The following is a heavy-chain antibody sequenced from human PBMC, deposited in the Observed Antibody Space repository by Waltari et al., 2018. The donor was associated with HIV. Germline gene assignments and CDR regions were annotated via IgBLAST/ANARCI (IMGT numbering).Heavy chain of an antibody. J-gene: IGHJ4*02. CDR3: ARQTSMDYNSLDY. CDR1: GGSIGSYY. D-gene: IGHD4-4*01. Sequence: QVQLQESGPGLVKPSETLSLTCTVSGGSIGSYYWSWIRQPPGKGLEWIGYIYYSGSTNYKPSLKSRVTISVDMSKNQVSLKLRSVTAADTAVYYCARQTSMDYNSLDYWGQGTLVTVSS. CDR2: IYYSGST. V-gene: IGHV4-59*01.